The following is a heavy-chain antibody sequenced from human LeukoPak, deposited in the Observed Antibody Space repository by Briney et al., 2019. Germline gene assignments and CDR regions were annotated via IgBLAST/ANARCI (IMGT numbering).Heavy chain of an antibody. D-gene: IGHD2-15*01. Sequence: ASVKVSCKASGYTFSDYYIHWVRQAPGQGLEWIGWITPNSGGTKYAQRFQGRVTMTRDTSISTAYMDLSSLGPDDTAVFYCVRKSATRRTSEFDYWGQGTPVTVSS. CDR1: GYTFSDYY. CDR3: VRKSATRRTSEFDY. CDR2: ITPNSGGT. J-gene: IGHJ4*02. V-gene: IGHV1-2*02.